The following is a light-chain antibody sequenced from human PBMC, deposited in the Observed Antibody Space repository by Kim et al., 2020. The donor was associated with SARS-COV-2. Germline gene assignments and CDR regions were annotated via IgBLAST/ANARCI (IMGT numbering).Light chain of an antibody. CDR2: DAS. Sequence: EIVLTQSPASLSLSPGERVTLSCRASQSVGSQLAWYQHKSGQAPRLLIYDASSRATAIPARFSGSGSGRDFTLTISSLEPEDFAVYYCQQRDSWPRTFGQGTKVDIK. CDR1: QSVGSQ. V-gene: IGKV3-11*02. CDR3: QQRDSWPRT. J-gene: IGKJ1*01.